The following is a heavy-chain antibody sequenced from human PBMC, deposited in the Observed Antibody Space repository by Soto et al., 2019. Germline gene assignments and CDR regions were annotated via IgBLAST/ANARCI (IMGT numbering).Heavy chain of an antibody. CDR3: ARVGYNDYENDY. CDR1: GFSFSSYW. CDR2: INQDASNK. J-gene: IGHJ4*02. V-gene: IGHV3-7*05. Sequence: EVQLVESGGGLVQPGGSLRLSCAASGFSFSSYWMTWVRQAPGKGLEWVANINQDASNKNYMDSVKGRLTISRDNAKNSVYPQMNSLRVEDTAVYYCARVGYNDYENDYWGQGTLVTVSS. D-gene: IGHD5-12*01.